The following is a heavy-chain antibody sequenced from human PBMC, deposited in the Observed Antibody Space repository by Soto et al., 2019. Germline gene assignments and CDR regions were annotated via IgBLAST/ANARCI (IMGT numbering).Heavy chain of an antibody. V-gene: IGHV3-11*03. D-gene: IGHD1-1*01. CDR2: ITSSSSYT. CDR1: GSRFRDYY. CDR3: TGGQDNLAVNFDY. J-gene: IGHJ4*02. Sequence: GGSLRLSCAASGSRFRDYYMSWIRQFPGKGLGWLSYITSSSSYTHYADFVKGRFTISRDNAKNSLYLQMNSLRAEDTAVYYCTGGQDNLAVNFDYWGQGTPGHRLL.